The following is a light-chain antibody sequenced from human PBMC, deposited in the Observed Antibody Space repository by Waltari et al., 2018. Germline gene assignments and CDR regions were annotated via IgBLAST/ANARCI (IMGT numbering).Light chain of an antibody. J-gene: IGKJ2*01. CDR1: QSIGTW. Sequence: DIQLTQSPSTLSASVGDRVTLTCRASQSIGTWLAWYQQKPGKAPKSLIYDASSLESGVPSRFSGSGSGTEFTLTINSLQPDDFATYYCQQYNTYSPYTFGQGTKLEIK. V-gene: IGKV1-5*01. CDR3: QQYNTYSPYT. CDR2: DAS.